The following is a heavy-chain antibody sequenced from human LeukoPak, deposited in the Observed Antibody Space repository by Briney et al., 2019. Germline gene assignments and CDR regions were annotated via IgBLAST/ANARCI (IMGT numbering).Heavy chain of an antibody. J-gene: IGHJ6*03. CDR2: IIHSGST. Sequence: SETLSLTCAVYGGSFSGYYWSWIRQPPGKGLEWIGEIIHSGSTNYNPSLKSRVTISVDTSKNQFSLKLSSVTAADTAVYYCARVRPYDFWSGYYYYYYMDVWGKGTTVTVSS. D-gene: IGHD3-3*01. CDR3: ARVRPYDFWSGYYYYYYMDV. V-gene: IGHV4-34*12. CDR1: GGSFSGYY.